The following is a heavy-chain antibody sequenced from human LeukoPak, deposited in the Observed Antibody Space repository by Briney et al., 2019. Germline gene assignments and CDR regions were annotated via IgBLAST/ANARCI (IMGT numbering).Heavy chain of an antibody. J-gene: IGHJ4*02. CDR2: IGGSTTNT. CDR3: TRRGQSEWGAFDF. D-gene: IGHD1-26*01. Sequence: GGSLRLSCAASGFTFRSHAMTWVRQAPGKGLDWVSTIGGSTTNTFYADSVRGRFTISRDNSKDTLYLQMHSLRADDTAVYYCTRRGQSEWGAFDFWGQGTLVTVFS. V-gene: IGHV3-23*01. CDR1: GFTFRSHA.